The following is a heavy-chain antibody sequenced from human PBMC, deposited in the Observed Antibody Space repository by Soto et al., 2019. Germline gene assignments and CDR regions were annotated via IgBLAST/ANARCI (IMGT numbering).Heavy chain of an antibody. Sequence: GGSLRLSCAASGFTFSSYGMHWVRQAPGKGLEWVAVIWYDGSNKYYADSVKGRFTISRDNSKNTLYLQMNSLRAEDTAVYYCARDPRDRQIAVAGPFDYWGQGTLVTVSS. J-gene: IGHJ4*02. V-gene: IGHV3-33*01. CDR3: ARDPRDRQIAVAGPFDY. CDR1: GFTFSSYG. D-gene: IGHD6-19*01. CDR2: IWYDGSNK.